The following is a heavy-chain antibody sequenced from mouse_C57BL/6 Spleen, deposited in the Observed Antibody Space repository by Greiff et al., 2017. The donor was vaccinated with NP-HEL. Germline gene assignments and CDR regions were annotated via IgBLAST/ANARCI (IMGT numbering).Heavy chain of an antibody. CDR2: ISYDGSN. CDR3: ARSSTVVSYFDY. D-gene: IGHD1-1*01. V-gene: IGHV3-6*01. J-gene: IGHJ2*01. Sequence: ESGPGLVKPSQSLSLTCSVTGYSITSGYYWNWIRQFPGNKLEWMGYISYDGSNNYNPSLKNRISITRDTSKNQFFLKLNSVTTEDTATYYCARSSTVVSYFDYWGQGTTLTVSS. CDR1: GYSITSGYY.